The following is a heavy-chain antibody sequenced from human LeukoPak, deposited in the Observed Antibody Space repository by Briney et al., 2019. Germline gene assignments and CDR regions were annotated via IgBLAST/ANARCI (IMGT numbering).Heavy chain of an antibody. D-gene: IGHD6-6*01. J-gene: IGHJ4*02. CDR1: GGSFSGYY. CDR3: ARGRSSSSY. Sequence: PSETLSLTCAVYGGSFSGYYWSWIRQPPGKGLEWIGEINHSGSTNYNPSLKRRVTISVDTSKNQFSLKLSSVTAADTAVYYCARGRSSSSYWGQGTLVTVS. V-gene: IGHV4-34*01. CDR2: INHSGST.